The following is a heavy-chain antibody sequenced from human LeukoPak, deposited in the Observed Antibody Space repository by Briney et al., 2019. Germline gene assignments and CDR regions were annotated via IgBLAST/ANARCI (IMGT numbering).Heavy chain of an antibody. V-gene: IGHV3-23*01. CDR3: ASRLSGSPFNY. Sequence: GGSLRLSCAASGFTFSSYAMSWVRQAPGKGLEWVSAISGSGGSTYYADSVKGRFTISRDNSKNTLYLQMNSLRAEDTAVYYCASRLSGSPFNYWGQGTLVTVSS. J-gene: IGHJ4*02. D-gene: IGHD1-26*01. CDR2: ISGSGGST. CDR1: GFTFSSYA.